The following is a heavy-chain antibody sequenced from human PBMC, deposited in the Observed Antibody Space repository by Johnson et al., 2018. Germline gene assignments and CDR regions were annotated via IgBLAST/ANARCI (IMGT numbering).Heavy chain of an antibody. J-gene: IGHJ6*02. CDR1: GGSISSHY. CDR3: ARGGGADYYYGMDG. Sequence: QVQLQESGPGLVKPSETLSLTCTVSGGSISSHYWSWIRQPPGKGLEWIGYIYYSGSTNYTPSLKSRVTISVDPAKNQVSLKRSSVTAADTAGFYCARGGGADYYYGMDGWGQGTTVTVSS. CDR2: IYYSGST. D-gene: IGHD1-26*01. V-gene: IGHV4-59*11.